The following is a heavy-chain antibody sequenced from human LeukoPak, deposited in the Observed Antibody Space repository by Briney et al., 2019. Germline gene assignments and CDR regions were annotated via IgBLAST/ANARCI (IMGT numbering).Heavy chain of an antibody. Sequence: PGGSLRLSCAASGFTFSSYGMHWVRQAPGKGLEWVAVISYDGSNKYYADSVKGRFTISRDNSKNTLYLQMNSLRAEDTAVYYCARSYGDYGRAFDYWGQGTLVTVSS. J-gene: IGHJ4*02. CDR2: ISYDGSNK. CDR1: GFTFSSYG. V-gene: IGHV3-30*19. CDR3: ARSYGDYGRAFDY. D-gene: IGHD4-17*01.